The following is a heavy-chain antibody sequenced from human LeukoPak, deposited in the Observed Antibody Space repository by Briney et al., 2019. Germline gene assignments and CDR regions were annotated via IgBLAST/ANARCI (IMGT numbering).Heavy chain of an antibody. V-gene: IGHV3-33*01. D-gene: IGHD6-6*01. CDR2: IWYDGSNK. CDR3: ARGSSSSPSGY. J-gene: IGHJ4*02. CDR1: GFTFSSYG. Sequence: GGSLRLSCAASGFTFSSYGMHWVRRAPGKGLEWVAVIWYDGSNKYYADSVKGRFTISRDNSKNTLYLQMNSLRAEDTAVYYCARGSSSSPSGYWGQGTLVTVSS.